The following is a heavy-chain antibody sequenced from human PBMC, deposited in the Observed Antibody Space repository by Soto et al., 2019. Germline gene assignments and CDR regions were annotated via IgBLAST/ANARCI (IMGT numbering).Heavy chain of an antibody. CDR2: ISYDGSNK. CDR1: GFTFSSYA. V-gene: IGHV3-30-3*01. D-gene: IGHD4-17*01. Sequence: PGGSLRLSCAASGFTFSSYAMHWVRQAPGKGLEWVAVISYDGSNKYYADSVKGRFTISRDNSKNTLYLQMNSLRAEDTAVYYCASMMYGDYVFDYWGQGTLVTVSS. CDR3: ASMMYGDYVFDY. J-gene: IGHJ4*02.